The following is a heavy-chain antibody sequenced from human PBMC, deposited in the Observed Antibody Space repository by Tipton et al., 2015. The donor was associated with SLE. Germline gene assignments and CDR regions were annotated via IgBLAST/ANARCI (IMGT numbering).Heavy chain of an antibody. J-gene: IGHJ4*02. V-gene: IGHV4-4*02. CDR1: GGSISSGSGNW. CDR3: AGRGDLVVVTAYLDY. Sequence: TLSLTCAVSGGSISSGSGNWWIWVRQPPGKGLEWIGEIFHTGSTSYNASLKSRVTISVDTSKNQFSLKLSSVTAADTAVYYCAGRGDLVVVTAYLDYWGQGTLVTVSS. CDR2: IFHTGST. D-gene: IGHD2-21*02.